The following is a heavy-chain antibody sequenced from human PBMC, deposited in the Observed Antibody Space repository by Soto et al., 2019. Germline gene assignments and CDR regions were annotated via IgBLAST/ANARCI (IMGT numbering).Heavy chain of an antibody. CDR2: ISSRSRSI. Sequence: EVQLVESGGGLVKPGGSLRLSCAASGFTFSSYSMHWVRQAPGKGLEWVSSISSRSRSIYYADSQKGRFTISRDNTKNTRYLQMNHLRAEDTAGYYCARDRGDYAGLVPYSYHWGQGTLVTVCS. V-gene: IGHV3-21*01. CDR3: ARDRGDYAGLVPYSYH. D-gene: IGHD4-17*01. CDR1: GFTFSSYS. J-gene: IGHJ5*02.